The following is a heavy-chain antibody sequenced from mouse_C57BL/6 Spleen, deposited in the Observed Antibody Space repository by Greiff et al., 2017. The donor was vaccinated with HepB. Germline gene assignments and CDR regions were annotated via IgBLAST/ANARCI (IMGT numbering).Heavy chain of an antibody. Sequence: QVQLQQPGAELVRPGPSVKLSCKASGYTFTSYWMHWVKQRPGQGLEWIGVIDPSDSYTNYNQKFKGKATLTVDTSSSTAYMQLSSLTSEDSAVYYCARLDKAFDYWGQGTTLTVSS. V-gene: IGHV1-59*01. J-gene: IGHJ2*01. CDR1: GYTFTSYW. CDR2: IDPSDSYT. CDR3: ARLDKAFDY.